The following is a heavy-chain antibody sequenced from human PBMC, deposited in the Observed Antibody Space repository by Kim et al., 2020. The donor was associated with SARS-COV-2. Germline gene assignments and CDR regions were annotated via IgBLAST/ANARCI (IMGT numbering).Heavy chain of an antibody. J-gene: IGHJ3*02. CDR1: GYTFTGYY. CDR3: AREHGLWFGDVGGAFDI. V-gene: IGHV1-2*02. Sequence: ASVKVSCKASGYTFTGYYMHWVRQAPGQGLEWMGWINPNSGGTNYAQKFQGRVTMTRDTSISTAYMELSRLRSDDTAVYYCAREHGLWFGDVGGAFDIWGQGTMVTVSS. D-gene: IGHD3-10*01. CDR2: INPNSGGT.